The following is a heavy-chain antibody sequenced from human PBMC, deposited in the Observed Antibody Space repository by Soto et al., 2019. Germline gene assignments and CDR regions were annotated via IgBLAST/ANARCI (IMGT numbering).Heavy chain of an antibody. J-gene: IGHJ4*02. Sequence: PGGSLRLSCAASGFSVNSNYMSWVRQAPGKGLEWVSVIYGGGSTYYADSVKGRFTISRDNSKNTLYLQMNSLRAEDTAVYYCAREGAVAGTHRPLPLGYWGQGTLVTVSS. CDR1: GFSVNSNY. V-gene: IGHV3-53*01. CDR3: AREGAVAGTHRPLPLGY. CDR2: IYGGGST. D-gene: IGHD6-19*01.